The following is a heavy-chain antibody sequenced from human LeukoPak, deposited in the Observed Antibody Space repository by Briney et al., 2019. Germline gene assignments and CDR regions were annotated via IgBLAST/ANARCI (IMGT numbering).Heavy chain of an antibody. V-gene: IGHV3-21*01. CDR2: ISTSSTFI. CDR3: ARAGGTYYPFDY. Sequence: GGSLRLSCAASGFTFSSHSMNWVRQAPGKGLEWVSSISTSSTFIYYADSVKGRFTISRDNAKNSLFLQMNSLRAEDTAVYYCARAGGTYYPFDYWGQGTLVTVSS. CDR1: GFTFSSHS. J-gene: IGHJ4*02. D-gene: IGHD1-26*01.